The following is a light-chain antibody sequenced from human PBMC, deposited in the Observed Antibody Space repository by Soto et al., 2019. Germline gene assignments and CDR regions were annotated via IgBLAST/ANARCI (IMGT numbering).Light chain of an antibody. CDR2: DAS. CDR1: QSVGTF. V-gene: IGKV3-11*01. Sequence: EIVLTQSPATLSLSPGERATLSCRASQSVGTFFAWYQQKPGQAPRLLIYDASNRATGIPARFSGSGSGTDFTLTVDRLEPEDFAVYYCQQYDSSSVTFGQGTRLEIK. CDR3: QQYDSSSVT. J-gene: IGKJ5*01.